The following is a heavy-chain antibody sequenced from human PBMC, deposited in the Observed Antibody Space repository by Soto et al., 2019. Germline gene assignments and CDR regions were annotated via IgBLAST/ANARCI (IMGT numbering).Heavy chain of an antibody. CDR3: ASSPPHYDFWSGYYYYYGMDV. Sequence: SETLSLTCTVSGGSISSYYWSWIRQPPGKGLEWIGYIYYSGSTNYNPSLKSRVTISVDTSKNQFSLKLSSVTAADTAVYYCASSPPHYDFWSGYYYYYGMDVWGQGTTVTVSS. CDR2: IYYSGST. CDR1: GGSISSYY. D-gene: IGHD3-3*01. J-gene: IGHJ6*02. V-gene: IGHV4-59*01.